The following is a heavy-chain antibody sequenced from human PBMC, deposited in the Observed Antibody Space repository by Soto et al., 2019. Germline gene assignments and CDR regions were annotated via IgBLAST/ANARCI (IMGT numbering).Heavy chain of an antibody. J-gene: IGHJ4*02. D-gene: IGHD2-8*01. V-gene: IGHV3-15*01. CDR2: IKSDAYGGAI. CDR1: EFPFSNAW. CDR3: TTTKGRLEPPTNDF. Sequence: EVQLVESGGGLVKPGGSLGLSGAGSEFPFSNAWMGWVRRAPGKGLEWVGRIKSDAYGGAIDYAAPVKGRFTISRDDSKNTLFLQMNNLRAEDTAVYSCTTTKGRLEPPTNDFWGQGTPVIVSS.